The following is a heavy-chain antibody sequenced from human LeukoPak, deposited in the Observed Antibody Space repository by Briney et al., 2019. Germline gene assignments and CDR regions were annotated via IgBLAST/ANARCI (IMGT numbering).Heavy chain of an antibody. D-gene: IGHD3-10*01. CDR3: ARGRGVTAPFDY. CDR1: TFTVSDKY. CDR2: IYGDGST. Sequence: GGSLRLSCAASTFTVSDKYMSWVRQAPGKGLEWVSVIYGDGSTYYADSVKGRFTMSRDNSKNTLYLQMGSLRAEDMAVYYCARGRGVTAPFDYWGQGTLVTVSS. V-gene: IGHV3-66*01. J-gene: IGHJ4*02.